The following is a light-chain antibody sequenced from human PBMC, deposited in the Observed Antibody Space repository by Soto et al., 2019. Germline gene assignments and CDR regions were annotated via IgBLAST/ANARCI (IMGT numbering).Light chain of an antibody. CDR2: HVS. V-gene: IGLV2-14*03. J-gene: IGLJ1*01. CDR1: SSDVGGYNY. Sequence: QSVLTQPASVSGSPGQSITISCAGSSSDVGGYNYVSWYQQHPGRAPRLMIYHVSNRPSGASDRFSASKSGNTASLTISGLQAEDEADYYCSSYRSSNTFVFGPGTKLTVL. CDR3: SSYRSSNTFV.